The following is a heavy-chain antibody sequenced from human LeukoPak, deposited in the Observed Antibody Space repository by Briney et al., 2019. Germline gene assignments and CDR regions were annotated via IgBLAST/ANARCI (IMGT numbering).Heavy chain of an antibody. CDR2: IWYDGSNK. CDR3: AKARGAATYYYYYMDV. CDR1: GFSFSNYG. V-gene: IGHV3-33*06. Sequence: GGSLRLPCAVSGFSFSNYGMHWVRQAPGKGLEWVAPIWYDGSNKYYADSVKGRFTISRDNSKNTLYLQMNTLRAEDTAVYYCAKARGAATYYYYYMDVWGKGTTVTVYS. D-gene: IGHD1-26*01. J-gene: IGHJ6*03.